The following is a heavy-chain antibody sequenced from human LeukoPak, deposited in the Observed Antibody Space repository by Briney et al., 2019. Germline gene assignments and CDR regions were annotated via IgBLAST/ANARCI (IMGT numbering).Heavy chain of an antibody. J-gene: IGHJ3*02. CDR1: GFTFSSYG. V-gene: IGHV3-30*02. Sequence: PGGSLRLSCAASGFTFSSYGMRWVRQAPGKGLEWVAFIRYDGSNKYYADSVKGRFTISRDNSKNTLYLQMNSLRAEDTAVYYCAKGLGGYHDAFDIWGQGTMVTVSS. D-gene: IGHD5-12*01. CDR2: IRYDGSNK. CDR3: AKGLGGYHDAFDI.